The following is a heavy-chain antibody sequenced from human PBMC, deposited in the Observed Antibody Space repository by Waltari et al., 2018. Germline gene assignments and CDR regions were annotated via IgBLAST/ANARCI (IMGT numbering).Heavy chain of an antibody. CDR2: IYSGGST. J-gene: IGHJ3*02. CDR3: ARDLVSLSSGWSDAFDI. CDR1: GFTVSSNY. V-gene: IGHV3-53*02. D-gene: IGHD6-19*01. Sequence: EVQLVETGGGLIQPGGSLRLSCAASGFTVSSNYMSWVRQAPGKGLEWVSVIYSGGSTYYADSVKGRFTISRDNSKNTLYLQMNSLRAEDTAVYYCARDLVSLSSGWSDAFDIWGQGTMVTGSS.